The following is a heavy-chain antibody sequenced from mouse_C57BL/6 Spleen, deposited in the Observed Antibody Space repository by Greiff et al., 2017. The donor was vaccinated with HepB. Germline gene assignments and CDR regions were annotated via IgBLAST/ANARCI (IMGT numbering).Heavy chain of an antibody. CDR3: TRTPYGSRYFDY. CDR1: GYTFTDYE. CDR2: IDPETGGT. Sequence: QVQLQQSGAELVRPGASVTLSCKASGYTFTDYEMHWVKQTPVHGLEWIGAIDPETGGTAYNQKFKGKAILTADKSSSTAYRELRSLTSEDSAVYYCTRTPYGSRYFDYWGQGTTLTVSS. J-gene: IGHJ2*01. V-gene: IGHV1-15*01. D-gene: IGHD1-1*01.